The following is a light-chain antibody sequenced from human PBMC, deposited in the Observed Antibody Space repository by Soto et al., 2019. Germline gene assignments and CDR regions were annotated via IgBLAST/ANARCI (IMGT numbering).Light chain of an antibody. CDR2: AAS. CDR3: QQSYSTLWT. CDR1: QSISSY. V-gene: IGKV1-39*01. Sequence: DIQITHSPSSLSASVVYRVTITCRASQSISSYLNWYQQKPGKAPKLLIYAASSLQSGVPSRFSGSGSGTDFTLTISSLQPEDFATYYCQQSYSTLWTFGQGTKVDTK. J-gene: IGKJ1*01.